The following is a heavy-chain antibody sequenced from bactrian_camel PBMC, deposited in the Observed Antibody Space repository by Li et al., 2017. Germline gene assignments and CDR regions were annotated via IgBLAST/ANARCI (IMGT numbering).Heavy chain of an antibody. Sequence: HVQLVESGGGSVQSGGSLTPSCQASGYARGSYCMSWFRQAPGRAPAEREGIAAIRNSGGETWYHDSVKGRFTISRDTAKNTLYLQLNSLTREDSAMYYCTRETQWVGYHEFAEYWGQGTQVTVS. D-gene: IGHD5*01. CDR2: IRNSGGET. CDR1: GYARGSYC. J-gene: IGHJ4*01. CDR3: TRETQWVGYHEFAEY. V-gene: IGHV3S1*01.